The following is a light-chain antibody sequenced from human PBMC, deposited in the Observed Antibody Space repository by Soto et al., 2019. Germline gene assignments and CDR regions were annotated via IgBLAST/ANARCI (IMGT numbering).Light chain of an antibody. Sequence: AIQLTQSPSSLSASVGDRVTITCRASQGISSALAWYQQKPGKAPKLLIYEASILQSGVPSRFSGSGSGTDFTLTISSLQPEDFATYYCRQFKNYPLTFGGGTKVEIK. CDR1: QGISSA. J-gene: IGKJ4*01. CDR3: RQFKNYPLT. V-gene: IGKV1D-13*01. CDR2: EAS.